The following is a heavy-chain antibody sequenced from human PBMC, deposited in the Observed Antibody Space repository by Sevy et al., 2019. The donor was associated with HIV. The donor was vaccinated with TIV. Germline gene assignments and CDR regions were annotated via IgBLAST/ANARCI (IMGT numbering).Heavy chain of an antibody. D-gene: IGHD3-10*01. CDR2: IYPSGST. V-gene: IGHV4-30-2*01. CDR3: ARESMVEGVLEGMDV. J-gene: IGHJ6*02. CDR1: GRSINSADSS. Sequence: SETLSLTCAVSGRSINSADSSWSWIRQPPGKGLEWIGYIYPSGSTYYNPSLKSRVTISVDRSKNQFSLKLSSVTAADTAVYYCARESMVEGVLEGMDVWGQGTTVTVSS.